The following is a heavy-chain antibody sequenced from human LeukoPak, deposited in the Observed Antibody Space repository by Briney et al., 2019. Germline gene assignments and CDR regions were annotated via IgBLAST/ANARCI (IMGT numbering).Heavy chain of an antibody. V-gene: IGHV3-21*01. D-gene: IGHD1-26*01. CDR1: GFTFSSYS. Sequence: GGSLRLSCAASGFTFSSYSMNWVRQAPGKGLEWVSSISSSSYIYYADSVKGRFTISRDNAKNSLYLQMNSLRAEDTAVYYCARAMYSGSNRWFDPWGQGTLVTVSS. J-gene: IGHJ5*02. CDR2: ISSSSYI. CDR3: ARAMYSGSNRWFDP.